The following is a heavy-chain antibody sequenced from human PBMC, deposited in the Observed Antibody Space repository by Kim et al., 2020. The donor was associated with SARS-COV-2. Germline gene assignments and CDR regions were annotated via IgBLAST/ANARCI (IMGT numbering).Heavy chain of an antibody. D-gene: IGHD1-26*01. V-gene: IGHV3-23*01. Sequence: GGSLRLSCAASGFTFSSYAMSWVRQAPGKGLEWVSAISGSGGSTYYADSVKGRFTISRDNSKNTLYLQMNSLRAEDTAVYYCAKTFGGSYYYYYFDYWGQGTLVTVSS. CDR2: ISGSGGST. CDR3: AKTFGGSYYYYYFDY. J-gene: IGHJ4*02. CDR1: GFTFSSYA.